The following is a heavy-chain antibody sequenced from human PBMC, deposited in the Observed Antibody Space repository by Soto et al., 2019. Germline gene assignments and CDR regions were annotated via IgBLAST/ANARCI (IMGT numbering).Heavy chain of an antibody. J-gene: IGHJ4*02. D-gene: IGHD3-16*01. Sequence: QVQLVESGGGVVQPGRSLRLSCAASGFTFSSYGMHWVRQAPGKGLEWVAGISYDGSNKYYADSVKGRFTISRDNSKNTLYLQMNSRRAEDTAVYYCAKDLGGDNMALHFGYWGKGSLVTVSS. V-gene: IGHV3-30*18. CDR1: GFTFSSYG. CDR2: ISYDGSNK. CDR3: AKDLGGDNMALHFGY.